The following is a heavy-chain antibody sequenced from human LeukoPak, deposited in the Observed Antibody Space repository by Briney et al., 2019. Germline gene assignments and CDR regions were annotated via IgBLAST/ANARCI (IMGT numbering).Heavy chain of an antibody. D-gene: IGHD6-13*01. CDR2: INPNSGGT. CDR3: ARDTIAAAGSIEDY. Sequence: ASVKVSCKASGYTFTGYYMHWVRQAPGQGLEWMGWINPNSGGTNYAQKFQGRVTMTRDTSTSTAYMELSRLRSDDTAVYYCARDTIAAAGSIEDYWGQGTLVTVSS. J-gene: IGHJ4*02. V-gene: IGHV1-2*02. CDR1: GYTFTGYY.